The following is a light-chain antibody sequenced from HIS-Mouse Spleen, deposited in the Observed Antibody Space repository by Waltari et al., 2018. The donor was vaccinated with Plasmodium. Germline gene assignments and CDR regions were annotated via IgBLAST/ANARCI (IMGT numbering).Light chain of an antibody. Sequence: EIVLTQSPPTLSVSPVERATLSCRASQSVSSNLAWYQQKPGQAPRLLIYGASTRATGIPARFSGSGSGTEFTLTISSLQSEDFAVYYCQQYNNWSFTFGPGTKVDIK. CDR1: QSVSSN. CDR3: QQYNNWSFT. CDR2: GAS. J-gene: IGKJ3*01. V-gene: IGKV3-15*01.